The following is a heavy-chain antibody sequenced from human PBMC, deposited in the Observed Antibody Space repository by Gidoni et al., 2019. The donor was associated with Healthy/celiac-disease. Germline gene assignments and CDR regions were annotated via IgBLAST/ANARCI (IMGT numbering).Heavy chain of an antibody. CDR3: ARGEQQLVLGGYFDY. Sequence: QVQLQESGPGLVKYSETLSLTCTVSGGSIRSYYWSWIRQPAGKGLEWIGPIYPSGSTNYNPALKSRVTMSVDTSKNQFSLKLSSVTAADTAVYYCARGEQQLVLGGYFDYWGQGTLVTVSS. V-gene: IGHV4-4*07. J-gene: IGHJ4*02. CDR1: GGSIRSYY. CDR2: IYPSGST. D-gene: IGHD6-13*01.